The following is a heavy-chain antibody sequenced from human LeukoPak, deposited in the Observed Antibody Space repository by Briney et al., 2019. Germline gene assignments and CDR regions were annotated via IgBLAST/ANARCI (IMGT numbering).Heavy chain of an antibody. V-gene: IGHV1-2*02. CDR3: ARGRGTTMVRGVITNYFDL. CDR1: GYTFTAHY. D-gene: IGHD3-10*01. Sequence: VASVKVSCKTSGYTFTAHYIHWVRQAPGQGLEWMGWIGPNSGGTNYAQKFLGSVTMTGDTSINTAFMEIRRLRSDDTAIYYCARGRGTTMVRGVITNYFDLWGRGSLVTVSS. CDR2: IGPNSGGT. J-gene: IGHJ2*01.